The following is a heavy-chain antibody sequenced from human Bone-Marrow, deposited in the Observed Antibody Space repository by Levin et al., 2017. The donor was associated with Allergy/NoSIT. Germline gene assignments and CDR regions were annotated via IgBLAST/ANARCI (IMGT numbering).Heavy chain of an antibody. CDR2: INPKSGGT. D-gene: IGHD4-11*01. Sequence: ASVKVSCKSSGYTFSDYYMFWVRQAPGQGLQWMGWINPKSGGTQYSPTFQGRFTMTRDTSLSTAHMELSSLTSDDTAIYYCARGAYNDYISFDPWGQGTLVTVSS. J-gene: IGHJ5*02. CDR1: GYTFSDYY. CDR3: ARGAYNDYISFDP. V-gene: IGHV1-2*02.